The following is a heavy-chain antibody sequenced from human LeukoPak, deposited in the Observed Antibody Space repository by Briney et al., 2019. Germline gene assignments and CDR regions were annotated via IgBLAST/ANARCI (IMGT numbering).Heavy chain of an antibody. Sequence: GASVKVSCEASGYTFTGYYMHWVRQAPGQGLEWMGWINSKSGGTNYAQKFKGRVTMTRDTSISTAYMELSRLRSDDTAVYYCARYSSGPLRNWFDPWGQGTLVTVSS. V-gene: IGHV1-2*02. CDR1: GYTFTGYY. J-gene: IGHJ5*02. CDR2: INSKSGGT. D-gene: IGHD6-19*01. CDR3: ARYSSGPLRNWFDP.